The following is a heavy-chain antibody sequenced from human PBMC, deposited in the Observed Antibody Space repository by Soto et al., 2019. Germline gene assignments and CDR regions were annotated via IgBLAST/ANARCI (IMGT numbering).Heavy chain of an antibody. Sequence: QVQLVESGGNMDQPGRSLRLSCAASGFTFGNNAMHWVRHAAGKGLEWVAQIWFDGNNKYYTDSVKGRFTISRDNLKNTVYLQMDSLRADDTAVYYCARDGQQLAPYAMDVW. CDR2: IWFDGNNK. J-gene: IGHJ6*01. CDR3: ARDGQQLAPYAMDV. CDR1: GFTFGNNA. V-gene: IGHV3-33*01. D-gene: IGHD6-13*01.